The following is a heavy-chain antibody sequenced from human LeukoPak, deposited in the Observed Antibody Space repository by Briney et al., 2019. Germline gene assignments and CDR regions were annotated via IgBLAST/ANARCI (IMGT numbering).Heavy chain of an antibody. CDR1: GWSFSGYY. CDR3: ASVYRRAEDYYYYMDV. Sequence: AESLSLTCAVYGWSFSGYYWSWIRQPPGKGLEWVGEISYSGSTNYNPSLKSRVTISVDTSKIQFSLKLSSVTAADTAMYYCASVYRRAEDYYYYMDVWGKGTTVTVSS. CDR2: ISYSGST. D-gene: IGHD3-16*02. V-gene: IGHV4-34*01. J-gene: IGHJ6*03.